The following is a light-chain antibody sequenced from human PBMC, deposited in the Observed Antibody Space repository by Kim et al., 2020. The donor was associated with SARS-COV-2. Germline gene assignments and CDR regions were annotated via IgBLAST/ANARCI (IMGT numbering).Light chain of an antibody. Sequence: QSITISCTGTSSDVGNYNLVSWYQHHPGKAPKLMIYEVTKRPSGVSNRFSGSKSGNTASLTISGLQAEDEADYYCCSYAGTSTFVVFGGGTQLTVL. CDR3: CSYAGTSTFVV. CDR2: EVT. CDR1: SSDVGNYNL. J-gene: IGLJ2*01. V-gene: IGLV2-23*02.